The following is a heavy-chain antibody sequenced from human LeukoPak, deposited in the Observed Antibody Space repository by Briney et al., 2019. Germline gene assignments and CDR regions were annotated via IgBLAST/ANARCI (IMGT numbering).Heavy chain of an antibody. CDR2: FISSGSTI. CDR3: ARDPPKYSSSSGAYNSFDP. CDR1: GFTFSSYE. J-gene: IGHJ5*02. D-gene: IGHD6-6*01. Sequence: PGGSLRLSCAASGFTFSSYEMNWVRRAPGKGPEWVSYFISSGSTIYYADSVKGRFTISRDNAKNSLYLQMNSLRAEDTAVYYCARDPPKYSSSSGAYNSFDPWGQGTLVTVSS. V-gene: IGHV3-48*03.